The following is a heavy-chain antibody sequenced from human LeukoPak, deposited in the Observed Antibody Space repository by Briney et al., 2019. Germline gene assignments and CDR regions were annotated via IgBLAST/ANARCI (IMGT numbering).Heavy chain of an antibody. CDR1: GFTFSSYA. Sequence: GGSLRLSCAASGFTFSSYAMTWVRQAPGKGLEGVSVISGSGGSTYYADSVKGRFTISRDNSKNTLFLQMNSLRAEDTAVYYCAKEGHGTGVDYWGQGTLVTVSS. V-gene: IGHV3-23*01. J-gene: IGHJ4*02. D-gene: IGHD3/OR15-3a*01. CDR2: ISGSGGST. CDR3: AKEGHGTGVDY.